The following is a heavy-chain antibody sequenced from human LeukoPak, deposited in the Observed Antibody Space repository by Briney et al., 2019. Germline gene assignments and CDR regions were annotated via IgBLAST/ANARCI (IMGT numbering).Heavy chain of an antibody. CDR3: ARRGYCSSTSCYRPFDY. Sequence: SETLSLTCAVYGGSFSGYYWSWIRQPPGKGLEWIGEINHSGSTNYNPSLKSGVTISVDTSKNQFSLKLSSVTAADTAVYYCARRGYCSSTSCYRPFDYWGQGTLVTVSS. CDR1: GGSFSGYY. J-gene: IGHJ4*02. D-gene: IGHD2-2*01. CDR2: INHSGST. V-gene: IGHV4-34*01.